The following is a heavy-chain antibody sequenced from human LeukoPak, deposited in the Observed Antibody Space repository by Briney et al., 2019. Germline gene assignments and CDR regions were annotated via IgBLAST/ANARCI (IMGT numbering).Heavy chain of an antibody. J-gene: IGHJ4*02. Sequence: PSETLSLTCTVSGGSISSSRYYWGWIRQPPGKGLEWIGSIYYSGSTYYNPSLKSRVTISVDTSKNQFSLKLSSVTAADTAVYYCATYNWNDDFANFDYWGQGTLVTVSS. CDR2: IYYSGST. D-gene: IGHD1-20*01. CDR1: GGSISSSRYY. CDR3: ATYNWNDDFANFDY. V-gene: IGHV4-39*01.